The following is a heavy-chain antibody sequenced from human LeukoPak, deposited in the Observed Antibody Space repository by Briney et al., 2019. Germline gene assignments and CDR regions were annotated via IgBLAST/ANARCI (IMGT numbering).Heavy chain of an antibody. J-gene: IGHJ4*02. CDR1: GGSISSSSYY. CDR3: ARRDGDFDY. Sequence: PWETLSLTCTVSGGSISSSSYYWGWIRQPPGKGLEWIGSIYYSGSTYYNPSLKSRVTISVDTSKNQFSLKLSSVTAADTAVYYCARRDGDFDYWGQGTLVTASS. CDR2: IYYSGST. D-gene: IGHD4-17*01. V-gene: IGHV4-39*01.